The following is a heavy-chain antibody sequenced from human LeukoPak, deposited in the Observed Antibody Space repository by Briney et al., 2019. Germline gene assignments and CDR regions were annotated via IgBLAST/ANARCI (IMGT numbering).Heavy chain of an antibody. V-gene: IGHV3-33*06. Sequence: GGSLRLSCAASGFTFSSYGMHWVRQAPGKGLEWVAVIWYDGSNKYYAGSVKGRFTISRDNSKNTLYLQMNSLRAEDTAVYYCAKDRTGRDNYFDYWGQGTLVTVSS. D-gene: IGHD3-10*01. CDR1: GFTFSSYG. J-gene: IGHJ4*02. CDR3: AKDRTGRDNYFDY. CDR2: IWYDGSNK.